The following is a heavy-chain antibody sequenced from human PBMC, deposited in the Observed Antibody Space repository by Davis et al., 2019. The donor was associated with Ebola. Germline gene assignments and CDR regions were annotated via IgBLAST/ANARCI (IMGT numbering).Heavy chain of an antibody. CDR3: AWGYGIVVVIDAFDI. J-gene: IGHJ3*02. CDR1: GFTFSSYS. V-gene: IGHV3-21*01. CDR2: ISSSSSYI. D-gene: IGHD3-22*01. Sequence: GESLKISCAASGFTFSSYSMNWVRQAPGKGLEWVSSISSSSSYIYYADSVKGRFTISRDNAKNSLYLQMNSLRAEDTAVYYCAWGYGIVVVIDAFDIWGQGTMVTVSS.